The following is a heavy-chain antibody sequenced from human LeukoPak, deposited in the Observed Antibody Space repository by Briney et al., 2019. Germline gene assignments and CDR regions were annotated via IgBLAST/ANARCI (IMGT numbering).Heavy chain of an antibody. CDR1: GFTFSSYA. V-gene: IGHV3-21*04. CDR2: ISSSSSYI. D-gene: IGHD2-2*01. CDR3: AKGPNIVVVPADWFDP. Sequence: PGGSLRLSCAASGFTFSSYAMSWVRQAPGKGLEWVSSISSSSSYIYYADSVKGRFTISRDNAKNSLYLQMNSLRAEDTAVYYCAKGPNIVVVPADWFDPWGQGTLVTVSS. J-gene: IGHJ5*02.